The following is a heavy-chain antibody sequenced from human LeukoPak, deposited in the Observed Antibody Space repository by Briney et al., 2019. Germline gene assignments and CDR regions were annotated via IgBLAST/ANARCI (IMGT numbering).Heavy chain of an antibody. CDR1: GYTFTSYG. D-gene: IGHD3-22*01. CDR2: ISAYNGNT. V-gene: IGHV1-18*01. J-gene: IGHJ4*02. CDR3: ARTYDSSGYAFFGDY. Sequence: ASVKVSCKASGYTFTSYGISWVRQAPGQGLEWMGWISAYNGNTNYAQKLQGRVTMTTGTSTSTAYMELRSLRSDDTAVYYCARTYDSSGYAFFGDYWGQGTLVTVSS.